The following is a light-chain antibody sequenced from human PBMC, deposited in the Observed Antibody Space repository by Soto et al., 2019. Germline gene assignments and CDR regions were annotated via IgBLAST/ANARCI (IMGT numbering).Light chain of an antibody. J-gene: IGKJ4*01. CDR3: QQSHSYPPLT. Sequence: DIPLTQSPSFLSASVGDRVTITCRASQGFSSNLAWYQQKPGKAPKLLIYAASSLQSGVPSRFSGSGSGTEFTRPISSRKPEDFATYYCQQSHSYPPLTFGGWTKVEIK. CDR2: AAS. V-gene: IGKV1-9*01. CDR1: QGFSSN.